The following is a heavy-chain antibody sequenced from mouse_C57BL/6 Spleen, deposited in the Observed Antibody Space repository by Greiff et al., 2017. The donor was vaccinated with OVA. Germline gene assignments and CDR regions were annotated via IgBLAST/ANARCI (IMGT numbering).Heavy chain of an antibody. Sequence: EVQLQQSGAELVRPGASVKLSCTASGFNIKDYYMHWVKQRPEQGLEWIGRIDPEDGDTEYAPKFQGKATMTADTSSNPAYLQLSSLTSEDTAVYCCTTSPGTGYAMDYWGQGTSVTVSS. CDR2: IDPEDGDT. CDR1: GFNIKDYY. J-gene: IGHJ4*01. V-gene: IGHV14-1*01. CDR3: TTSPGTGYAMDY. D-gene: IGHD4-1*01.